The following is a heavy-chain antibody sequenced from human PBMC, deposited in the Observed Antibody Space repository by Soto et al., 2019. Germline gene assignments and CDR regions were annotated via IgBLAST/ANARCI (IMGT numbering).Heavy chain of an antibody. D-gene: IGHD1-26*01. CDR2: MNPNSGNT. Sequence: ASVKVACKASGYTFTSNDINWVRQATGQGLEWMGWMNPNSGNTAYAQKFQGRVTMTSNASISTAYMELTSLRSEDTAVYYCTRGRWELLLQNNYWFDPWGQGTPVTVS. CDR3: TRGRWELLLQNNYWFDP. V-gene: IGHV1-8*01. CDR1: GYTFTSND. J-gene: IGHJ5*02.